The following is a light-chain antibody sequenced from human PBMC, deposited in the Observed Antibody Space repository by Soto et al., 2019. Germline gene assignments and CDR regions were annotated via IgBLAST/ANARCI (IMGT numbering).Light chain of an antibody. Sequence: EIVMTQSPATVSVSPGEGATLSCRASQSVSSDLAWYQQKPGQAPRLLVYGASTRATGIPARFSGSGSGTEFTLTISSLQSEDFAVYYCQQYSRRPPRTFVQGTKVDIK. CDR3: QQYSRRPPRT. J-gene: IGKJ1*01. CDR2: GAS. CDR1: QSVSSD. V-gene: IGKV3-15*01.